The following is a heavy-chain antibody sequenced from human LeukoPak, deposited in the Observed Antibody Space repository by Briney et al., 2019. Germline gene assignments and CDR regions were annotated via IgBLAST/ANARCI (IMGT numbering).Heavy chain of an antibody. J-gene: IGHJ4*02. D-gene: IGHD3-22*01. V-gene: IGHV4-59*01. Sequence: SETLSLTCTVSGGSISSYYWSWTRQPPGKGMEWIGYIYYSGSTNYNPSLKSRVTISVDTSKNQFSLKLSSVTAADTAVYYCARAGESDSSGYYYGFVDYWGQGTLVTVSS. CDR1: GGSISSYY. CDR3: ARAGESDSSGYYYGFVDY. CDR2: IYYSGST.